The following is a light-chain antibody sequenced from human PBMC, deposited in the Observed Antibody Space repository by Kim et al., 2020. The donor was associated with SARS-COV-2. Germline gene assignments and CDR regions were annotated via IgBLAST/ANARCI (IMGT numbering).Light chain of an antibody. CDR2: WAS. CDR1: QSVLYSSNNKNY. CDR3: QQYDSTPLT. V-gene: IGKV4-1*01. Sequence: DIVMTQSPDSLAVSLGERATINCKSSQSVLYSSNNKNYLAWYQQKPGQPLKLLIYWASTRESGVPDRFTGSGSGTDFTLTISSLRAEDVAVYYCQQYDSTPLTFGGGTKLEI. J-gene: IGKJ4*01.